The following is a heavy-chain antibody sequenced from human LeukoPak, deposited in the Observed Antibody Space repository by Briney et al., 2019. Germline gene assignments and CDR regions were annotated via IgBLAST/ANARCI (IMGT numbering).Heavy chain of an antibody. D-gene: IGHD1-14*01. Sequence: ASVKVSCKTSGYTFVSYDINWVRQAPGQGLEWMGWMNPYSGNAGYAEKFQGRVTLTRNTSINTAYMEMNGLTNDDTAVYYCAREVFSLYRGTTPSFDSWGPGALVTVSS. CDR3: AREVFSLYRGTTPSFDS. CDR1: GYTFVSYD. J-gene: IGHJ4*02. V-gene: IGHV1-8*02. CDR2: MNPYSGNA.